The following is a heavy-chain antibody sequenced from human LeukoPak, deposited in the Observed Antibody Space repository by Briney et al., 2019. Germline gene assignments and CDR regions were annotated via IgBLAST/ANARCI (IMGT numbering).Heavy chain of an antibody. CDR3: ATYDILTGYALDY. CDR2: INHSGST. Sequence: SETLSLTCAVYGGSFSGYCWSWIRQPPGKGLEWIGEINHSGSTNYNPSLKSRVTISVDTSKNQFSLKLSSVTAADTAVYYCATYDILTGYALDYWGQGTLVTVSS. CDR1: GGSFSGYC. J-gene: IGHJ4*02. V-gene: IGHV4-34*01. D-gene: IGHD3-9*01.